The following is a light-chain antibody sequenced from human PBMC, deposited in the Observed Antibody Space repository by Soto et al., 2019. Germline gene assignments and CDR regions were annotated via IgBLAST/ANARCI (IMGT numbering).Light chain of an antibody. V-gene: IGKV3-11*01. CDR3: QQRSNWPPLT. CDR1: QSVNLN. Sequence: EIMMTQSPGTLSVSPGEGATLSCTASQSVNLNLAWYQQKPGQAPRLLIYDASNRATGIPARFSGSGSGTDFTLTISSLEPEDFAVYYCQQRSNWPPLTFGGGTKVDIK. CDR2: DAS. J-gene: IGKJ4*01.